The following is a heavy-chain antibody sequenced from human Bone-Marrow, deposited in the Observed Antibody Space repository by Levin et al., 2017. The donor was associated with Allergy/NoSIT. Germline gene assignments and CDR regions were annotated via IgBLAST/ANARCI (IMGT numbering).Heavy chain of an antibody. CDR1: GFTFSSYA. Sequence: LTCAASGFTFSSYAMSWVRQAPGKGLEWVSAISGSGGSTYYADSVKGRFTISRDNSKNTLYLQMNSLRAEDTAVYYCATRGLAARPFDYWGQGTLVTVSS. CDR3: ATRGLAARPFDY. D-gene: IGHD6-6*01. CDR2: ISGSGGST. V-gene: IGHV3-23*01. J-gene: IGHJ4*02.